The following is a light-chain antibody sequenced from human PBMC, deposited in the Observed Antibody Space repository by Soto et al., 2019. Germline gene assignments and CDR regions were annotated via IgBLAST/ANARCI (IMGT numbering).Light chain of an antibody. V-gene: IGLV2-14*01. CDR2: EVS. CDR1: SSDVDFYNF. CDR3: ISSTLTSYV. Sequence: QSELTQPASVSVSPGQSITISCTGTSSDVDFYNFVSWFQQHPGKAPKLIIYEVSNRSSGVSSRFSGSKSGNTASLTISGLRAEDEADYYCISSTLTSYVYGLGTQVTL. J-gene: IGLJ1*01.